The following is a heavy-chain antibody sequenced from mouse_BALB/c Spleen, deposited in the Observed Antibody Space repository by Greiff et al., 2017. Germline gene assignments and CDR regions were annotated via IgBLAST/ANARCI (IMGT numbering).Heavy chain of an antibody. Sequence: EVKLVESGGGLVKPGGSLKLSCAASGFTFSSYAMSWVRQSPEKRLEWVAEISSGGSYTYYPDTVTGRFTISRDNAKNTLYLEMSSLRSEDTAMYYCARYSGTGFDYWGQGTTLTVSS. CDR3: ARYSGTGFDY. CDR1: GFTFSSYA. D-gene: IGHD2-14*01. CDR2: ISSGGSYT. V-gene: IGHV5-9-4*01. J-gene: IGHJ2*01.